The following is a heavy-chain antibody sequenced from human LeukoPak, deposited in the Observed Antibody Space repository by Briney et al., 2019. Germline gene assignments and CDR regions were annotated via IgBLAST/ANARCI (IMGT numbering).Heavy chain of an antibody. D-gene: IGHD4-17*01. J-gene: IGHJ4*02. CDR3: ATLSTVTTSFDY. Sequence: SETLSRTCTGSGGSISSYYWSGIRQPAGKGLEWIGRIYTSGTTHYNPSLKSRVTMSVDTSKNQFSLKLSSVTAADTAVYYCATLSTVTTSFDYWGQGTLVTVSS. CDR2: IYTSGTT. V-gene: IGHV4-4*07. CDR1: GGSISSYY.